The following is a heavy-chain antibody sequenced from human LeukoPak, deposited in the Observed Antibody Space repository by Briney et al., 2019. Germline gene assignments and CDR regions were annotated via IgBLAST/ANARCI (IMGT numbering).Heavy chain of an antibody. J-gene: IGHJ4*02. CDR2: ITSSSSYI. V-gene: IGHV3-21*01. Sequence: GGSLRLSCAASGFTFSTYSMTWVRQAPGKGLEWVSSITSSSSYIYYADSVKGRFTISRDNAKSSLYLQMNSLRAEDTALYYCARHRTASDYWGQGTPVTVSS. D-gene: IGHD3-16*02. CDR1: GFTFSTYS. CDR3: ARHRTASDY.